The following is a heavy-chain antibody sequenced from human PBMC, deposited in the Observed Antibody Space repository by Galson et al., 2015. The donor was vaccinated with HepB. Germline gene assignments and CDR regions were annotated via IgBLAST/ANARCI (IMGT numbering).Heavy chain of an antibody. D-gene: IGHD6-13*01. V-gene: IGHV6-1*01. CDR1: GDSVSSNSAA. CDR2: TYYRSKWYN. J-gene: IGHJ6*02. CDR3: ARDRRVAAAVPYYYYGMDV. Sequence: CAISGDSVSSNSAAWSWIRQSPSRGLEWLGRTYYRSKWYNDYAVSVKSRITINPDTSKNQFSLQLNSVTPEDTAVYYCARDRRVAAAVPYYYYGMDVWGQGTTVTVSS.